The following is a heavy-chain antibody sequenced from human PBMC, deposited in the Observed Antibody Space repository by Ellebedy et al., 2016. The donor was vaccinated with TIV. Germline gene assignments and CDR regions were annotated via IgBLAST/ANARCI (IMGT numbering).Heavy chain of an antibody. V-gene: IGHV1-8*03. CDR2: MNPNSGNT. CDR3: ARVTSSGSYFRGGAFDI. J-gene: IGHJ3*02. CDR1: GYTFTSYD. Sequence: ASVKVSCKASGYTFTSYDINWVRQATGQGLEWMGWMNPNSGNTGYAQKFQGRVTITRNTSISTAYMELSSLRSEDTAVYYCARVTSSGSYFRGGAFDIWGQGTMVTVSS. D-gene: IGHD1-26*01.